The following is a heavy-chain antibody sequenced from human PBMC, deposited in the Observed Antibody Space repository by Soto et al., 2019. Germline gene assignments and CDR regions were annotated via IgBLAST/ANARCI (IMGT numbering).Heavy chain of an antibody. J-gene: IGHJ6*02. V-gene: IGHV4-39*01. Sequence: PSETLSLTCTVSSVSISSSSYYWGWIRQPPGKGLEWIGSIYYSGSTYYNPSLKSRVTISVDTSKNQFSLKLSSVTAADTAVYYCARHVLDYSNYDYYYYYGMDVWGQGTTVTVSS. CDR1: SVSISSSSYY. D-gene: IGHD4-4*01. CDR2: IYYSGST. CDR3: ARHVLDYSNYDYYYYYGMDV.